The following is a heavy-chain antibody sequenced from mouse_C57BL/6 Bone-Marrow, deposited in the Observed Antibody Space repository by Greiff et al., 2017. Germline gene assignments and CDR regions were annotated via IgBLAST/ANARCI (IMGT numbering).Heavy chain of an antibody. CDR3: ARGGYGNPFAF. CDR1: GYTFTSYW. V-gene: IGHV1-69*01. J-gene: IGHJ3*01. Sequence: QVQLQQPGAELVMPGASVKLSCKASGYTFTSYWMHWVKQRPGQGLEWIGEIDPSDSYTNYNQKFKGKSTLTVDKSSSTAYMQLSSLTSEDSAVYYCARGGYGNPFAFWGKGTLVTVSA. CDR2: IDPSDSYT. D-gene: IGHD2-1*01.